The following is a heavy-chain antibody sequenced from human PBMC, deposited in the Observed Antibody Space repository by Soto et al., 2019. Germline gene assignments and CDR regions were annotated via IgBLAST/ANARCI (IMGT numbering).Heavy chain of an antibody. CDR2: MNPINGAT. J-gene: IGHJ6*02. CDR3: GRGPSPRTPAGGTPYYYAMDV. CDR1: GYDFTAYD. V-gene: IGHV1-8*02. Sequence: QVLLVQSGAEVKQSGASVKVSCKASGYDFTAYDINWVRQASGQGLEWMGWMNPINGATGTARRFQGRVSMTRNTDTDTAYLELTSLRSDDTAVYFCGRGPSPRTPAGGTPYYYAMDVWGQGTTVTVSS. D-gene: IGHD2-2*01.